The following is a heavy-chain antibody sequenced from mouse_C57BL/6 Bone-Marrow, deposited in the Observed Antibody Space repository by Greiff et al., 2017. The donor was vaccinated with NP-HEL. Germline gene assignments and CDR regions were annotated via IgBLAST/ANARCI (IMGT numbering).Heavy chain of an antibody. CDR2: IWGDGST. V-gene: IGHV2-3*01. Sequence: VQRVESGPGLVAPSQSLSITCTVSGFSLTSYGVSWVRQPPGKGLEWLGVIWGDGSTNYHSALISRLSISKNNSKSQVFLKLNSLQTDDTATYYWAKPVFITTVVDGAMDYWGQGTSVTVSS. CDR1: GFSLTSYG. D-gene: IGHD1-1*01. CDR3: AKPVFITTVVDGAMDY. J-gene: IGHJ4*01.